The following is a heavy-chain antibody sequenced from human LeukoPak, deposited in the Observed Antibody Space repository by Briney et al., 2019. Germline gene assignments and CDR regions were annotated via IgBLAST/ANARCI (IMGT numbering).Heavy chain of an antibody. D-gene: IGHD5-18*01. V-gene: IGHV3-7*01. CDR2: IKKDGSEK. CDR3: ARHLSGITGYTYGRGIDY. CDR1: GFTFSSYW. Sequence: GGSLRLSCAASGFTFSSYWMSWVRQAPGKGLEWVANIKKDGSEKYYVDSAKGRFTISRDNAKKSLYLQMNSLRAEDTAVYYCARHLSGITGYTYGRGIDYWGQGTLLTVSS. J-gene: IGHJ4*02.